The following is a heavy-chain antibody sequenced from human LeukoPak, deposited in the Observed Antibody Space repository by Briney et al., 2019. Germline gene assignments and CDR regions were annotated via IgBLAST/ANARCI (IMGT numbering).Heavy chain of an antibody. V-gene: IGHV3-23*01. CDR1: GFPLNNYA. Sequence: GGSLRLSCAASGFPLNNYAISWVRQAPGKGLEWVSAISGSGGSTYYADSVKGRFTISRDNSKNTLYLQMNSLRAEDTALYYCAKNTNTDWFDPWGQGTLLTVSS. CDR3: AKNTNTDWFDP. D-gene: IGHD2-2*02. CDR2: ISGSGGST. J-gene: IGHJ5*02.